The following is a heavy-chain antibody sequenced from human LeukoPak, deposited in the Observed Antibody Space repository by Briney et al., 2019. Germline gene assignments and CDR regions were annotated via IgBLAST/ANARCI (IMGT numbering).Heavy chain of an antibody. V-gene: IGHV1-18*01. CDR2: ISPHNGNT. Sequence: ASVKVSCKASGGTFSSYAISWVRQAPGQGLEWLGWISPHNGNTNYAQKLQGRVTMTADTSTSTAYVELRSLRSDDTAVYYCARFDASYNYYCMDVWGKGTTVTVSS. D-gene: IGHD3-9*01. J-gene: IGHJ6*03. CDR1: GGTFSSYA. CDR3: ARFDASYNYYCMDV.